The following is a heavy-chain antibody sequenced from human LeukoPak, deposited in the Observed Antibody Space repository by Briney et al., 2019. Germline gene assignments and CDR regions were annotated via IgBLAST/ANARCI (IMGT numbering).Heavy chain of an antibody. CDR1: GFTFSSYW. CDR2: INSDGSST. Sequence: GGSLRLSCAASGFTFSSYWMHWVRQAPGKGLVWVSRINSDGSSTNYADSVKGRFTISRDNAKSTLYLQMNSLRAEDTAVYYCAMKAVPRPRLHDAFDFWGQGTVVSVSS. J-gene: IGHJ3*01. D-gene: IGHD5-24*01. V-gene: IGHV3-74*01. CDR3: AMKAVPRPRLHDAFDF.